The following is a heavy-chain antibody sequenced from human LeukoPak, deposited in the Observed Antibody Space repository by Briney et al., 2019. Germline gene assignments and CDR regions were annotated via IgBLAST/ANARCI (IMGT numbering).Heavy chain of an antibody. CDR1: GFTFSNFW. J-gene: IGHJ4*02. D-gene: IGHD3-22*01. V-gene: IGHV3-48*01. Sequence: GRSLRLSCAASGFTFSNFWMHWVRQAPGKGLEWVSYTSSSSSTIYYADSVKGRFTISRDNAKNSLYLQMNSLRAEDTAVYYCARVYYDSSGYTDYWGQGTLVTVSS. CDR2: TSSSSSTI. CDR3: ARVYYDSSGYTDY.